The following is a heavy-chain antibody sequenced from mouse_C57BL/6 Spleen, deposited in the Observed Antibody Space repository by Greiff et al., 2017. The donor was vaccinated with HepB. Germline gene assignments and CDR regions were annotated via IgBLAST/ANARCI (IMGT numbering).Heavy chain of an antibody. J-gene: IGHJ3*01. CDR3: ARHSNYDPFAY. D-gene: IGHD2-5*01. CDR1: GYTFTNYW. CDR2: IYPGGGYT. Sequence: VQRVESGAELVRPGTSVKMSCKASGYTFTNYWIGWAKQRPGHGLEWIGDIYPGGGYTNYNEKFKGKATLTADKSSSTAYMQFSSLTSEDSAIYYCARHSNYDPFAYWGQGTLVTVSA. V-gene: IGHV1-63*01.